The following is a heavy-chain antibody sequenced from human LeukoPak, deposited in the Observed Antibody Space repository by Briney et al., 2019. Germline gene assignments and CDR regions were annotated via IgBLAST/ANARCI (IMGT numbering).Heavy chain of an antibody. J-gene: IGHJ6*03. CDR2: IKQDGSDK. V-gene: IGHV3-7*03. CDR3: AKEKVDTDIATYYYFYYMDV. D-gene: IGHD5-18*01. CDR1: GFTFSSYW. Sequence: GGSLRLSCAASGFTFSSYWMSWVRQAPGKGLEWVANIKQDGSDKYYVDSVKGRFTISRDNAKNSLYLQMDSLRAEDTALYYCAKEKVDTDIATYYYFYYMDVWGKGTTVTVSS.